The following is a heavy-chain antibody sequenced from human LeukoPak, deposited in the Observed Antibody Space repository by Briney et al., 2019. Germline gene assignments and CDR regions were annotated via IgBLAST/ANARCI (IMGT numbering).Heavy chain of an antibody. Sequence: SETLSLTCTVSGGSISNCYWSWIRQPPGKGLEWIGYIYYSGNTNYTPSLKSRVTISVDTSKNQFSLKLNSVTAADTAVYYCARVRYCSTNRCYDREFDNWGQGTLVTVSS. CDR3: ARVRYCSTNRCYDREFDN. CDR2: IYYSGNT. CDR1: GGSISNCY. J-gene: IGHJ4*02. V-gene: IGHV4-59*01. D-gene: IGHD2-2*01.